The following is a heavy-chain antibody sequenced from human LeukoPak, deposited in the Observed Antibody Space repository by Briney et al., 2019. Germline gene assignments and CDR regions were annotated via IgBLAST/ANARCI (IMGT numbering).Heavy chain of an antibody. CDR1: GYTFTGYY. D-gene: IGHD3-10*01. CDR3: AREGDRGVTAFDI. V-gene: IGHV1-2*02. J-gene: IGHJ3*02. CDR2: INPNSGGT. Sequence: ASVKVSCEASGYTFTGYYMHWVRQAPGQGLEWMGWINPNSGGTNYAQKFQGRVTMTRDTSISTAYMELSRLRSDDTAVYYCAREGDRGVTAFDIWGQGTMVTVSS.